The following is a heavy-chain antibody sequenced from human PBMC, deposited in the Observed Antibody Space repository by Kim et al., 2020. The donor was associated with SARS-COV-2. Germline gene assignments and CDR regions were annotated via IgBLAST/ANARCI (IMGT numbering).Heavy chain of an antibody. V-gene: IGHV3-30*02. D-gene: IGHD6-13*01. J-gene: IGHJ4*02. CDR3: AKGGAAAGFDY. CDR2: K. Sequence: KYYADSLKGRFTISRDNSKNTLYLQMNSLRAEDTAVYYCAKGGAAAGFDYWGQGTLVTVSS.